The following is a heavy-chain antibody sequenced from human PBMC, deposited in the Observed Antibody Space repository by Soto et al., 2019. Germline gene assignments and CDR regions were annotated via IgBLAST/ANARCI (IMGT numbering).Heavy chain of an antibody. CDR2: FGTICDT. V-gene: IGHV3-13*04. J-gene: IGHJ6*02. CDR3: SREIREAVGRGHHYYGIDV. D-gene: IGHD6-13*01. Sequence: PGGSLRLSCAASGFNFRNYDMHWVRHVPGKGLEWVSAFGTICDTYYLFSVKGRFTISREDAKYSFYLQMNSLTAGDTAVYYCSREIREAVGRGHHYYGIDVWGQGTTVTVSS. CDR1: GFNFRNYD.